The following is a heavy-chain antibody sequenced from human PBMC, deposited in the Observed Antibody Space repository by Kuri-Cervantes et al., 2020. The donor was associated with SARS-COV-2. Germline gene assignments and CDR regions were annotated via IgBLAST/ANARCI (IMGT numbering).Heavy chain of an antibody. D-gene: IGHD3-10*01. CDR1: GFTFSSYS. V-gene: IGHV3-21*01. Sequence: LSLTCAASGFTFSSYSMNWVRQAPGKGLEWVSSISSSSSYIYYADSVKGRFTISRDNAKNSLYLQMNSLRAEDTAVYYCAREEGTGRAFDIWGQGTMVTVSS. CDR3: AREEGTGRAFDI. J-gene: IGHJ3*02. CDR2: ISSSSSYI.